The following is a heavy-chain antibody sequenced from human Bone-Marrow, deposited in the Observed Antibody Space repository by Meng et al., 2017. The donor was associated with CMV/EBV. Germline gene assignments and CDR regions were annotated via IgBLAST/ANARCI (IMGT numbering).Heavy chain of an antibody. CDR2: INSNSGGT. D-gene: IGHD1-26*01. Sequence: ASVKVSCKASGYTFTSYDINWVRQATGQGLEWMGWINSNSGGTNYAQKFQGRVTMTRDTSISTAYMELSRLRSDDTAVYYCARDSPLVGATWPGANAFDIWGQGTMVTVSS. J-gene: IGHJ3*02. CDR1: GYTFTSYD. V-gene: IGHV1-2*02. CDR3: ARDSPLVGATWPGANAFDI.